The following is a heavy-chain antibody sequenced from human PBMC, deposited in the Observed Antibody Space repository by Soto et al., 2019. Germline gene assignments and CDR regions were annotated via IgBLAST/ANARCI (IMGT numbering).Heavy chain of an antibody. V-gene: IGHV3-30*18. Sequence: GGSLRLSCAASGFTFSSYGMHWVRQAPGKGLEWVAVISYDGSNKYYADSVKGRFTISRDNSKNTLYLQMNSLRAEDTAVYYCAKTGDYHGGFDYWGQGALVTVSS. D-gene: IGHD4-17*01. J-gene: IGHJ4*02. CDR1: GFTFSSYG. CDR3: AKTGDYHGGFDY. CDR2: ISYDGSNK.